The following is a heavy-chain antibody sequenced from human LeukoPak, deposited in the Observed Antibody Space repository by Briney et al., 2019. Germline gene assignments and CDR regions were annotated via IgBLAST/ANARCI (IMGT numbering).Heavy chain of an antibody. CDR2: ISGSGGST. CDR3: SKDLGYYDSSGYTAGDY. J-gene: IGHJ4*02. D-gene: IGHD3-22*01. V-gene: IGHV3-23*01. Sequence: GGSLRLSCAASGFTFSSYAMSWVRQAPGKGLEWVSAISGSGGSTYYADSVKGRFTISRDNSKNTLYLQMNSLRAEDTAVYYCSKDLGYYDSSGYTAGDYWGQGTLVTVSS. CDR1: GFTFSSYA.